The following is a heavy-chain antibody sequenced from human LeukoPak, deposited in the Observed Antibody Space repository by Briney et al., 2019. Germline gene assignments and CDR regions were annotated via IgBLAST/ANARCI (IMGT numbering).Heavy chain of an antibody. CDR3: ARRYDFWSGYPPPLDY. J-gene: IGHJ4*02. V-gene: IGHV3-7*01. CDR2: IQPDGSEQ. D-gene: IGHD3-3*01. CDR1: GFTFDFSSSW. Sequence: GGSLRLSCAASGFTFDFSSSWMSWVRQAPGKGLEWVGNIQPDGSEQYPVDSVKGRFTISRDNSRKLLFLQMNSLRVEDTAVYYCARRYDFWSGYPPPLDYWGQGTLVTVSS.